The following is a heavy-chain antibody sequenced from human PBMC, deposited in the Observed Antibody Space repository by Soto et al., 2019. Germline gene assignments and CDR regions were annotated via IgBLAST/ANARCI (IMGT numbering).Heavy chain of an antibody. CDR3: ARRGGYSYGSPFAY. D-gene: IGHD5-18*01. J-gene: IGHJ4*02. CDR2: VSSGGST. CDR1: GASISGGNYY. V-gene: IGHV4-30-4*01. Sequence: SETLSLTCSVSGASISGGNYYWTWIRQPPGKALEWIGCVSSGGSTFYNPSLQGQITISLDTSKNLFSLRLKSVSAADTAAYYCARRGGYSYGSPFAYWGQGALVTVSS.